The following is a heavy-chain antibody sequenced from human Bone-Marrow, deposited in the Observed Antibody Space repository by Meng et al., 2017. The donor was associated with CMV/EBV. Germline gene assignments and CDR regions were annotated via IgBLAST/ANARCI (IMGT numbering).Heavy chain of an antibody. V-gene: IGHV3-30*02. CDR3: AKVEWFGELPLDY. CDR1: GFTFSSYG. Sequence: GESLKISCAASGFTFSSYGMHWVRQAPGKGLEWVAFIRYDGSNKYYADSVKGRFTISRDNPKNTLYLQMNSLRAEDTAVYYCAKVEWFGELPLDYWGQGTLVTVSS. D-gene: IGHD3-10*01. CDR2: IRYDGSNK. J-gene: IGHJ4*02.